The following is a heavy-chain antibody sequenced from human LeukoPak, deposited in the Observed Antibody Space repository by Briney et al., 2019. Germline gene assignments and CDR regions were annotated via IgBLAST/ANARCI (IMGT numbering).Heavy chain of an antibody. Sequence: GRSLRLACSSAAFPFNKYIMHWVPQTPDKGMDWVSPLWYDGSNTCTADSVKGRFTSSRVNSNNSMYLQMSSLRAEDTAVYYFERGPPHYDSNGHYPDFDYWGQGTLVTVSS. CDR2: LWYDGSNT. D-gene: IGHD3-22*01. CDR3: ERGPPHYDSNGHYPDFDY. CDR1: AFPFNKYI. V-gene: IGHV3-33*01. J-gene: IGHJ4*02.